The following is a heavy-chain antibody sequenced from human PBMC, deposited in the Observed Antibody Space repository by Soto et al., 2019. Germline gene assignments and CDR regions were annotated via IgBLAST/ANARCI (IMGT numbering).Heavy chain of an antibody. CDR2: ISGSGGST. CDR1: GISISSYA. V-gene: IGHV3-23*01. Sequence: EVQLLESGGGLEQPGGSLRLSCAASGISISSYAMSWVRQAPGKGLEWVSAISGSGGSTYYADSVKGRFTISRDNSKNTVYLQMNSLRAEDTAVYYCAKAPIVVGAFEIWGQGTMVTVSS. J-gene: IGHJ3*02. D-gene: IGHD2-21*01. CDR3: AKAPIVVGAFEI.